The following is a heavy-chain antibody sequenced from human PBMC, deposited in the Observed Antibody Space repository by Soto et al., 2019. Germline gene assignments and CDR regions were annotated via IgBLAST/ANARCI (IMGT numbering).Heavy chain of an antibody. J-gene: IGHJ4*02. CDR2: IYSGGDT. Sequence: EAHLVGSGGGLVQRGGSLRLACAASGFAVSANYLSWVRQAPGKGLEWDSLIYSGGDTDYADSVRGSFTISRDNSKNTLYLQMNSLKAEDTAVYYCATRTNTAPYWGQGALVNVSS. D-gene: IGHD4-17*01. CDR3: ATRTNTAPY. CDR1: GFAVSANY. V-gene: IGHV3-66*01.